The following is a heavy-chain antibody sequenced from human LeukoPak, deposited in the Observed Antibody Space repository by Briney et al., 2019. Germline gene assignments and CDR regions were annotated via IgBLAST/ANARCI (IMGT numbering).Heavy chain of an antibody. CDR1: GVTFSGYY. Sequence: SETLSLTCAVYGVTFSGYYWSWLRQPPGKGLEWIGEINHSGSTNYNTSLNSLVTTSVDTSKNQYSLKLSLVTADATAYYYWARFVPYYGMDGWGQGTTVTVSS. CDR2: INHSGST. CDR3: ARFVPYYGMDG. V-gene: IGHV4-34*01. J-gene: IGHJ6*02. D-gene: IGHD3-10*01.